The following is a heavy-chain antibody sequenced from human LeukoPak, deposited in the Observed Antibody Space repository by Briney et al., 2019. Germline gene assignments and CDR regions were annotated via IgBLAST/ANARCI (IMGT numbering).Heavy chain of an antibody. V-gene: IGHV4-34*01. CDR3: ARGRGEVYSGYPTRYYYYYYMDV. D-gene: IGHD5-12*01. CDR1: GGSFSGYY. J-gene: IGHJ6*03. CDR2: INHSGST. Sequence: SETLSLTCAVYGGSFSGYYWSWIRQPPGKGLEWIGEINHSGSTNYNPSLKSRVTISVDTSKNQFSLKLSPVTAADTAVYYCARGRGEVYSGYPTRYYYYYYMDVWGKGTTVTVSS.